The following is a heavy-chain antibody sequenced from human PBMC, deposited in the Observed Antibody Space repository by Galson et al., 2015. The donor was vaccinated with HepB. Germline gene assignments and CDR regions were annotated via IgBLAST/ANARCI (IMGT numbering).Heavy chain of an antibody. CDR3: ARDCSSTICYPEPDAFDI. CDR2: IIPIFGTA. Sequence: SVKVSCKASGGTFSSYAISWVRQAPGQGLEWMGGIIPIFGTANYAQKFQGRVTITADESTSTAYMELSSLRSEDTAVYYCARDCSSTICYPEPDAFDIWGQGTMVTVSS. V-gene: IGHV1-69*13. J-gene: IGHJ3*02. CDR1: GGTFSSYA. D-gene: IGHD2-2*01.